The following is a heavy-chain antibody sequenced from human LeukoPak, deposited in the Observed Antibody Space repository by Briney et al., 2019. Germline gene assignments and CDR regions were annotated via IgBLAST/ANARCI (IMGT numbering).Heavy chain of an antibody. CDR1: GFTFSSYA. V-gene: IGHV3-23*01. Sequence: GGSLRLSCAASGFTFSSYAMSWVRQAPGKGLEWVSAISGSGGSTYYADSVKGRFTISRDNAKNSLYLQMNSLRAEDTAVYYCARDRPYYYDSSGYPFDYWGQGTLVTVSS. J-gene: IGHJ4*02. CDR3: ARDRPYYYDSSGYPFDY. CDR2: ISGSGGST. D-gene: IGHD3-22*01.